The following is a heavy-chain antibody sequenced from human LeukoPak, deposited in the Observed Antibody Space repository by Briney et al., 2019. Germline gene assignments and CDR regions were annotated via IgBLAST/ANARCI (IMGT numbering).Heavy chain of an antibody. J-gene: IGHJ4*02. CDR3: ARDLITIFGVAFDY. CDR2: IIPILSIA. V-gene: IGHV1-69*04. Sequence: ASVKVSCKASGGTFSSYAISWVRQAPGQGLEWMGRIIPILSIANYAQKFQGRVTITADKSTSTAYMELSSLRSEDTAVYYCARDLITIFGVAFDYWGQGTLVTVSS. D-gene: IGHD3-3*01. CDR1: GGTFSSYA.